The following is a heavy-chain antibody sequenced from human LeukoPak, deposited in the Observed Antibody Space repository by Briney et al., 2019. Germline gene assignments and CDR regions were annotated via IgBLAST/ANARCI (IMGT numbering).Heavy chain of an antibody. CDR2: IYHSGST. J-gene: IGHJ4*02. CDR3: ARDFGYYYDSSGYGDY. CDR1: GYSISSGYY. V-gene: IGHV4-38-2*02. Sequence: PSETLSLTCTVSGYSISSGYYWGWIRQPPGKGLEWIGSIYHSGSTYYNPSLKSRVTISVDTSKNQFSLKLSSVTAADTAVYYCARDFGYYYDSSGYGDYWGQGTLVTVSS. D-gene: IGHD3-22*01.